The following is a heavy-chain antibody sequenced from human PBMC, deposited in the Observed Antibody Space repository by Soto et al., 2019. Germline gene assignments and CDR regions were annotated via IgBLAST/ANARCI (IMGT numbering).Heavy chain of an antibody. Sequence: XATLSLPCTVSGDSIISSDFYWGWVRQPPGKGLEWIGSIFYLGSSYYNPSLKSRVTMSVDTSKNQFSLRLRSVTAADTALYFCARHSLALRKNNWFDPWGQRIMVTVSS. V-gene: IGHV4-39*01. D-gene: IGHD3-3*02. CDR2: IFYLGSS. CDR1: GDSIISSDFY. CDR3: ARHSLALRKNNWFDP. J-gene: IGHJ5*02.